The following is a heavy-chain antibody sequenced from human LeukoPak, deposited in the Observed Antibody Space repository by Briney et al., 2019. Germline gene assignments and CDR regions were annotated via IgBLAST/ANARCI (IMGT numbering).Heavy chain of an antibody. CDR2: IYATGST. CDR3: ASTIDVVVVTAVGPRIDAFDI. V-gene: IGHV4-30-2*01. D-gene: IGHD2-21*02. CDR1: GASISSGGYS. Sequence: TLSLTCAVSGASISSGGYSWSWIRQPPGKGLEWIGYIYATGSTYYNPSLKTRVTISVDRSKNQFSLRLNSVTAADTAVYYCASTIDVVVVTAVGPRIDAFDIWGQGTMVTVSS. J-gene: IGHJ3*02.